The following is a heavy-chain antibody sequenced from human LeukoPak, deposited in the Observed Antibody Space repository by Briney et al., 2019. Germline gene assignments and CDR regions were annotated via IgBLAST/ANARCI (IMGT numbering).Heavy chain of an antibody. CDR1: GGSISSSSYY. CDR3: ARGFGDWGLSWFDP. D-gene: IGHD3-10*01. V-gene: IGHV4-39*07. CDR2: IYYNGDT. Sequence: PSETLSLTCTVSGGSISSSSYYWGWSRQPPGKGLEWIGNIYYNGDTYYNASLRSRVTISVDTSKNRFSLNLTSVTAADTAVYYCARGFGDWGLSWFDPWGQGTLVTVSS. J-gene: IGHJ5*02.